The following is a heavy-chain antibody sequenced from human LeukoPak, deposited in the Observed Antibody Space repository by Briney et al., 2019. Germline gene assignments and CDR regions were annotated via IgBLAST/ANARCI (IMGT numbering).Heavy chain of an antibody. Sequence: GGSLRLSCVASGFDFKKYEMNWVRQAPGKGLEWVSYISSSGSTMYYAVSVKGRFTISRDNAKNSLYLQMNSLRAEDTAVHYCARDPYCSSTSCYSSGAADYWGQGTLVTVSS. CDR1: GFDFKKYE. V-gene: IGHV3-48*03. CDR3: ARDPYCSSTSCYSSGAADY. J-gene: IGHJ4*02. D-gene: IGHD2-2*01. CDR2: ISSSGSTM.